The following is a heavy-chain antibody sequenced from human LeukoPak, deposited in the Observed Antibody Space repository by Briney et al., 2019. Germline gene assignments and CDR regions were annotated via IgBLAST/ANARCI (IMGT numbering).Heavy chain of an antibody. J-gene: IGHJ4*02. V-gene: IGHV3-23*01. D-gene: IGHD6-13*01. CDR1: GFTFSSYA. Sequence: HPGGSLRLSCAASGFTFSSYAMSWVRQAPGKGLEWVSAISGSGGSTYYADSVKGRFTISRDNAENSLFLQMNSLRVEDTAVYYCAREWQGGIAAAGTRIEGDYWGQGTLVAVSS. CDR3: AREWQGGIAAAGTRIEGDY. CDR2: ISGSGGST.